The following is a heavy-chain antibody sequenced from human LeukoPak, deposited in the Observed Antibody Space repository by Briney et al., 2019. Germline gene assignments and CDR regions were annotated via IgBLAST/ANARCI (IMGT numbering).Heavy chain of an antibody. CDR3: ARRSSSGLLSRGAFDI. J-gene: IGHJ3*02. Sequence: SETLSLTCTVSGASISIYYWSWIRQPPGKRLEWIGYIFYSGSTDYNPSLKSRVTISVDTSKNQFSLKLSSVTAADTAVYYCARRSSSGLLSRGAFDIWGQGTMVTVSS. D-gene: IGHD3-3*01. CDR2: IFYSGST. CDR1: GASISIYY. V-gene: IGHV4-59*08.